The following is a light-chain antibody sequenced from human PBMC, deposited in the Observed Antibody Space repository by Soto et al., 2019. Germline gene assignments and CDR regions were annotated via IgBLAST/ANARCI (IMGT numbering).Light chain of an antibody. CDR3: QQYNSYSRT. Sequence: DIQMTQSPSTLSASVGDRITITCRASQSISNWLAWYQQKPGEAPKLLIYKASTLEGGVPSRFSDSGFGTEFTLTISSLQPDDFATYFCQQYNSYSRTFGQGTKVDIK. V-gene: IGKV1-5*03. CDR1: QSISNW. CDR2: KAS. J-gene: IGKJ1*01.